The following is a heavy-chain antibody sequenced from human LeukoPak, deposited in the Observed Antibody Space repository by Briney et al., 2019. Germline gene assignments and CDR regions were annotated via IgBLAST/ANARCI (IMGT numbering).Heavy chain of an antibody. CDR1: GYTFTIYG. Sequence: ASVKVSFKASGYTFTIYGISWVRQAPGQGLEWMGWISAYNGNTNYAQKLQGRVTMTMDMSTSTVYMELSSLRSEDTAVYYCARGPRNQGLDYWGQGTLVTVSA. CDR2: ISAYNGNT. D-gene: IGHD1-14*01. V-gene: IGHV1-18*01. CDR3: ARGPRNQGLDY. J-gene: IGHJ4*02.